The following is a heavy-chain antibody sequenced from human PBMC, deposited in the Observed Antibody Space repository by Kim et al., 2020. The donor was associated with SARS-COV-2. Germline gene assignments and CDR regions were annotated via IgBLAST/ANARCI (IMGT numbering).Heavy chain of an antibody. J-gene: IGHJ6*02. Sequence: SSVKVSCKASGGTFSSYAISWVRQAPGQGLEWMGGIIPIFGTANYAQKFQGRVTITADESTSTAYMELSSLRSEDTAVYYCARAGFAFLEWLLPYYYYYGMDVWGQGTTVTVSS. D-gene: IGHD3-3*02. CDR3: ARAGFAFLEWLLPYYYYYGMDV. CDR1: GGTFSSYA. V-gene: IGHV1-69*13. CDR2: IIPIFGTA.